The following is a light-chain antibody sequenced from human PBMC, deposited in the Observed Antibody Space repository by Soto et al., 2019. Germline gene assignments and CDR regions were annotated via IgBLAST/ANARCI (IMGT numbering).Light chain of an antibody. J-gene: IGKJ5*01. CDR3: QQPISFPIT. Sequence: IQMTQSPSSVSASVGDRVTITCRASQDLSSWLAWYQQKPGKAPKLLISAASSLQSGVPSRFSVSGSGTDGTLTIRGLQTEDGATYYCQQPISFPITFCQGTRLEIK. V-gene: IGKV1D-12*01. CDR1: QDLSSW. CDR2: AAS.